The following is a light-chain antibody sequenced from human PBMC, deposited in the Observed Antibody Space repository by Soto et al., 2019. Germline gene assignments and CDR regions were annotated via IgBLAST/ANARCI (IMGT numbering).Light chain of an antibody. Sequence: DIVMTQSPDSLAASLGERATINCKSSQSVLYSSNNKSFLAWYQQKSGQPPKLLIYWASTRESGVPDRFSGSGSGTDFTLTISSLQAEDVAVYYCQQYYSTPPWTFGQGTKVDIK. CDR3: QQYYSTPPWT. CDR2: WAS. V-gene: IGKV4-1*01. CDR1: QSVLYSSNNKSF. J-gene: IGKJ1*01.